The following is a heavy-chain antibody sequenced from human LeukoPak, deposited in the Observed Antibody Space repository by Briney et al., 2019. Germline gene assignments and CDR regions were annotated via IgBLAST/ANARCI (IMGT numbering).Heavy chain of an antibody. Sequence: SVKVSCKASGGTFISYAISWVRQAPGQGLEWMGGIIPIFGTANYAQKFQGRVTITADESTSTAYMELSSLRSEDTAVYYCASVGRIRATTGTDYWGQGTLVTVPS. J-gene: IGHJ4*02. CDR1: GGTFISYA. V-gene: IGHV1-69*13. CDR3: ASVGRIRATTGTDY. CDR2: IIPIFGTA. D-gene: IGHD4-11*01.